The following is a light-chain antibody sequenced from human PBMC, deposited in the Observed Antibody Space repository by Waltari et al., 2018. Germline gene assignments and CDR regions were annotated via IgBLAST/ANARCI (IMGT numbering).Light chain of an antibody. CDR1: TNDLSSYNY. CDR2: DVT. J-gene: IGLJ3*02. CDR3: CSYAGSYTWV. Sequence: SALTQPRSVSGSPGQSVTISCTGTTNDLSSYNYVSWYQQHPGNAPKLIILDVTKRPSGVPDRLSGSKSGNTASLTISGLRAEDEAEYYCCSYAGSYTWVFGGGTKLTVV. V-gene: IGLV2-11*01.